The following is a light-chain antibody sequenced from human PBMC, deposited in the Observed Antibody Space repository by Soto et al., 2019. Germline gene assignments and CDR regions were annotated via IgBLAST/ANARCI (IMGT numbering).Light chain of an antibody. J-gene: IGLJ1*01. V-gene: IGLV2-8*01. CDR3: SSYAGSSNV. CDR2: EVN. Sequence: QSVLTQPPSASGSPGQSVAISCTGTSSDVGGYNYVSWYQQHPGKAPKLIIYEVNKRPSGVPDRFSGSKSGNTASLTVSGPQAEDEADYYCSSYAGSSNVFGTGTKVTVL. CDR1: SSDVGGYNY.